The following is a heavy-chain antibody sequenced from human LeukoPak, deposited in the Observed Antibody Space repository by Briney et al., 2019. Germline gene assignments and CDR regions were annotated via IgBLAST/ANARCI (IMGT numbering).Heavy chain of an antibody. V-gene: IGHV4-59*01. D-gene: IGHD3-3*01. CDR1: GGSISSYY. CDR3: ARGGNDFWSGSPDAFDI. CDR2: IYYSGST. J-gene: IGHJ3*02. Sequence: SETLSLTCTVSGGSISSYYWSWIRQPPGKGLEGIGYIYYSGSTNYNPSLKSRVTISVDTSKNQFSLKLSSVTAADTAVYYCARGGNDFWSGSPDAFDIWGQGTMVTVSS.